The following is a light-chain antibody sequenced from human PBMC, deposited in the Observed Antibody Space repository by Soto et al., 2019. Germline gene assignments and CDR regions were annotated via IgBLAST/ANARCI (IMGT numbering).Light chain of an antibody. Sequence: EIVLTQSPGTLSLSPGERATLSCRASQSVSSSYLAWYQHKPGQAPRVLIYGAASRATGIPDRVSGSGSGTDFTLTISRLEPEEFAVYYCQQYGSSLWTFGQGTKGEI. CDR1: QSVSSSY. CDR2: GAA. V-gene: IGKV3-20*01. CDR3: QQYGSSLWT. J-gene: IGKJ1*01.